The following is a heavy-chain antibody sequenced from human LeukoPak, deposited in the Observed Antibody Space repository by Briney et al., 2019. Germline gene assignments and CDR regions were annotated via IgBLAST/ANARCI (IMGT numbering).Heavy chain of an antibody. Sequence: PSETLSLTCTVSGGSLSSSSYYWGWIRQPPGKGLEWIGSIFSSGSIYYNPSLKSRVTISVDTSKNQFSLKLSSVTAADTAVYYCARRYCSGSSCYSERGAFDIWGQGTMVTVSS. J-gene: IGHJ3*02. CDR3: ARRYCSGSSCYSERGAFDI. V-gene: IGHV4-39*07. CDR2: IFSSGSI. D-gene: IGHD2-15*01. CDR1: GGSLSSSSYY.